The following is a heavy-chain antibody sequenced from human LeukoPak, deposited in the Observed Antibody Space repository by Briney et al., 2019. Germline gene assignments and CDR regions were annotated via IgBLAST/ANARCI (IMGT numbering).Heavy chain of an antibody. Sequence: GGSLRLSCAASGFTFSSYSMNWVRQAPGKGLEWVSSISSSSSSIYYADSVKGRFTISRDNAKNSLYLQMSSLRAEDTAVYYCAREVWYGYDWYFDLWGRGTLVTVSS. CDR1: GFTFSSYS. CDR2: ISSSSSSI. V-gene: IGHV3-21*01. J-gene: IGHJ2*01. D-gene: IGHD2-15*01. CDR3: AREVWYGYDWYFDL.